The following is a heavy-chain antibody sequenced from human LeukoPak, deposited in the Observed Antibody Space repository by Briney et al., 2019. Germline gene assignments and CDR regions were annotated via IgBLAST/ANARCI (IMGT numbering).Heavy chain of an antibody. D-gene: IGHD3-3*01. V-gene: IGHV1-2*02. CDR2: INPNSGGT. Sequence: ASVKVSCKASGYTFTGYYMHWVRQAPGQGLEWMGWINPNSGGTNSAQKFQGRVTMTRDTSISTAYMELSRLRSDDTAVYYCARSHYDFWSGYYTTYFDYWGQGTLVTVSS. J-gene: IGHJ4*02. CDR1: GYTFTGYY. CDR3: ARSHYDFWSGYYTTYFDY.